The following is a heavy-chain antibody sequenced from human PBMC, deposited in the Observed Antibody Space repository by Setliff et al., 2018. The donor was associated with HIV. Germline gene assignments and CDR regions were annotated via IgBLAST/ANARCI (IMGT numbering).Heavy chain of an antibody. Sequence: ASVKVSCKASGYTFTQYPMHWVRQAPGQRLEWMGWINAGNGNTKYSQSFQDRLTFTRDTSASSVYMELSSLRSEDTAVYYCARVSGLSGELLYFDYWGLGTLVTVSS. CDR3: ARVSGLSGELLYFDY. CDR1: GYTFTQYP. V-gene: IGHV1-3*01. CDR2: INAGNGNT. D-gene: IGHD1-26*01. J-gene: IGHJ4*02.